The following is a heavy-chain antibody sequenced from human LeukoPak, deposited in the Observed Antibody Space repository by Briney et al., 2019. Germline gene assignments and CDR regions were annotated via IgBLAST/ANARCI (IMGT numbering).Heavy chain of an antibody. Sequence: GRSLRLSCAAFGFTFSSYAMHWVRQAPGKGLEWVAVISYDGSNKYYADSVKGRFTISRDNSKNTLYLQMNSLRAEDTAVYYCAREGTLGVYFDYWGQGTLVTVSS. CDR2: ISYDGSNK. V-gene: IGHV3-30-3*01. J-gene: IGHJ4*02. CDR1: GFTFSSYA. CDR3: AREGTLGVYFDY.